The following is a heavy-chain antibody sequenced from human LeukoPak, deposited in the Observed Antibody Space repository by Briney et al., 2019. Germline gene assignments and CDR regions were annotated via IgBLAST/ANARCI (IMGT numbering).Heavy chain of an antibody. V-gene: IGHV3-48*03. CDR1: GFSISSYE. J-gene: IGHJ6*03. D-gene: IGHD1-7*01. CDR3: ARVELAPYYYYMDV. Sequence: GGSLRLSCAASGFSISSYEMSWVRQAPGKGLEWVSYISSSGSTIYYADSVKGRFTISRDNAKNSLYLRMNSLRAEDTAVYYCARVELAPYYYYMDVWGKGTTLTVSS. CDR2: ISSSGSTI.